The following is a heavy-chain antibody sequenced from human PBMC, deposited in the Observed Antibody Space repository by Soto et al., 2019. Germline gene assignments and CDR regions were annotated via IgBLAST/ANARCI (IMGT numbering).Heavy chain of an antibody. CDR1: GGIFSSYA. D-gene: IGHD2-15*01. CDR3: VVGIYCSGGSCYGLDY. V-gene: IGHV1-69*13. J-gene: IGHJ4*02. Sequence: SVKVSCKASGGIFSSYAISWVRQAPGQGLEWMGGIIPIFGTANYAQKFQGRVTITADESTSTAYMELSSLRSEDTAVYSCVVGIYCSGGSCYGLDYWGQGTLVTLAS. CDR2: IIPIFGTA.